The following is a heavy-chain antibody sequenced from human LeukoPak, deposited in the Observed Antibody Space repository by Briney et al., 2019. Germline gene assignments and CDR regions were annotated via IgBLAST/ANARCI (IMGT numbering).Heavy chain of an antibody. D-gene: IGHD1-7*01. CDR3: ATQTSELELQAFDY. Sequence: ASVKISCKVSGYTFTDYYMHWVQQAPEKGLEWMGLVDPEDGETIYAEKFQGRVTITADTSTDTAYMELSSLRSEDTAVYYCATQTSELELQAFDYWGQGTLVTVSS. CDR1: GYTFTDYY. V-gene: IGHV1-69-2*01. CDR2: VDPEDGET. J-gene: IGHJ4*02.